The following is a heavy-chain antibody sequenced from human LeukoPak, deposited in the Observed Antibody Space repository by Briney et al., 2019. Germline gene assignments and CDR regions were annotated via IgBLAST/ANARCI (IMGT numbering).Heavy chain of an antibody. CDR2: ISWNSGSI. Sequence: GGSLRLSCAASGFTFDDYAMHWARQAPGKGLEWVSGISWNSGSIGYADSVKGRFTISRDNAKNSLYLQMNSLRAEDTALYYCAKDSGYSYGYGDFDYWGQGTLVTVSS. CDR3: AKDSGYSYGYGDFDY. J-gene: IGHJ4*02. V-gene: IGHV3-9*01. CDR1: GFTFDDYA. D-gene: IGHD5-18*01.